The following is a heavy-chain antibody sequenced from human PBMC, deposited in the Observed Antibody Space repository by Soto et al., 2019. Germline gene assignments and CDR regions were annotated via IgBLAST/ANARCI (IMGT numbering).Heavy chain of an antibody. CDR3: ARLQDFGTWYFDY. V-gene: IGHV3-11*01. CDR2: ISSSGSAI. Sequence: GGSLRLSCAASGFTFSDYYMSWIRQAPGKGLEWVSYISSSGSAISYADSVKGRFTISRDNAKNSLYLQMNSLRAEDTAVYYWARLQDFGTWYFDYWGQGTLVTVSS. CDR1: GFTFSDYY. D-gene: IGHD3-9*01. J-gene: IGHJ4*02.